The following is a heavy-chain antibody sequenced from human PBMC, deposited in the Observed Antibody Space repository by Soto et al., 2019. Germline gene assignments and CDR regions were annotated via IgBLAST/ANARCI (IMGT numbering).Heavy chain of an antibody. D-gene: IGHD3-16*01. CDR2: IWHDGNEK. CDR3: AREFGQYGNYRFDP. V-gene: IGHV3-33*01. Sequence: QVQLVESGGGVVQPGRSLRLSCAASGFTFSDYGMHWVRQTPGKGLAWVALIWHDGNEKYYADSAKGRFTVSRDNSKNTLYLQMNSLRAEDTALYYCAREFGQYGNYRFDPWGQGTLVAVSS. J-gene: IGHJ5*02. CDR1: GFTFSDYG.